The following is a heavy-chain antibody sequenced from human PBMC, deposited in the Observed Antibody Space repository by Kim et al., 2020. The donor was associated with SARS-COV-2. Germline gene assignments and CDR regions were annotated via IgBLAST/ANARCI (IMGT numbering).Heavy chain of an antibody. J-gene: IGHJ3*02. V-gene: IGHV4-59*01. Sequence: SETLSLTCTVSGGSISSYYWSWIRQPPGKGLEWIGYIYYSGSTNYNPSLKSRVTISVDTSKNQFSLKLSSVTAADTAVYYCARRLRSGWSRWGAFDIWGQGTMVTVSS. CDR2: IYYSGST. CDR1: GGSISSYY. CDR3: ARRLRSGWSRWGAFDI. D-gene: IGHD6-19*01.